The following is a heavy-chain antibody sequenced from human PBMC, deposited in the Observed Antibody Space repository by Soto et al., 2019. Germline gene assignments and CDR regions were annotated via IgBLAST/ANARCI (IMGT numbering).Heavy chain of an antibody. D-gene: IGHD2-21*02. CDR2: IYYSGRT. J-gene: IGHJ4*02. V-gene: IGHV4-39*01. Sequence: PSETLSLTCIASGESISSSSYYWGWIRQPPGKGLEWIGSIYYSGRTYYNPSFKSRVTISIDTSKNQSSLKLSSVTATDTAVYYCARQRTTVVTQAYFDHWGQGALVTVSS. CDR1: GESISSSSYY. CDR3: ARQRTTVVTQAYFDH.